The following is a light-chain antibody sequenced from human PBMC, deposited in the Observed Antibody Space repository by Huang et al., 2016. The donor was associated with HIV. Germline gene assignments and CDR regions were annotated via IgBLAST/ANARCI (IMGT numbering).Light chain of an antibody. CDR2: GAS. Sequence: EVVMTQFPATLSVSPGERATLSCRASESVDNNLAWYQKTPGQAPRLLIYGASTRATDVAARFSGGGSGTDFTLTINNLQSEDSAVYYCQQYDKWPPFTFGQGTNVEIK. J-gene: IGKJ2*01. CDR1: ESVDNN. CDR3: QQYDKWPPFT. V-gene: IGKV3-15*01.